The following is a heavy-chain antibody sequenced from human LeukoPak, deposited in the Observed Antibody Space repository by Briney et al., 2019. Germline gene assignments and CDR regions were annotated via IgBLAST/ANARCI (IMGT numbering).Heavy chain of an antibody. Sequence: GGSLRLSCAASGFTFSSNPMSWVRQAPGKGLEWVSAISDNAGVTFYADSVRGRFTISRDNSKNTLYLQMSSLRAEDTALYYCAKNGDSSGWYPDYWGQGTLVTVSS. V-gene: IGHV3-23*01. CDR3: AKNGDSSGWYPDY. D-gene: IGHD6-19*01. CDR2: ISDNAGVT. J-gene: IGHJ4*02. CDR1: GFTFSSNP.